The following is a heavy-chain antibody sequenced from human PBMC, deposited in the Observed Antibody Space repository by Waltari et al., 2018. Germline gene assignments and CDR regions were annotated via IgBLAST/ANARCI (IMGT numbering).Heavy chain of an antibody. V-gene: IGHV3-23*01. CDR2: ISSGGHTT. J-gene: IGHJ5*02. CDR3: AQGLSYCSGTSCFNWFDP. Sequence: EMQLLESGGGWVQPGGSLRLSCVSSRVTFTSYAMNWVRQAPGKGLECVSGISSGGHTTYYADSVKGRFTSSRDNSKKTLYLQMESLRAEDTGVYYCAQGLSYCSGTSCFNWFDPWGQGTPVTVSS. D-gene: IGHD2-2*01. CDR1: RVTFTSYA.